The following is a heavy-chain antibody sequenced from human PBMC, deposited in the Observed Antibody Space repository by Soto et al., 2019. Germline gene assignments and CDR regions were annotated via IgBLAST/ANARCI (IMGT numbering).Heavy chain of an antibody. CDR3: AREGYCSGGSCYEPWYYYYGMDV. J-gene: IGHJ6*02. D-gene: IGHD2-15*01. CDR2: ISAYNGNT. V-gene: IGHV1-18*01. Sequence: ASVKVSCKASGYTFTSYGISWVRQAPGQGLEWMGWISAYNGNTNYAQKLQGRVTMTTDTSTSTAYMELRSLRSDDTAVYYCAREGYCSGGSCYEPWYYYYGMDVWGQGTTVTVSS. CDR1: GYTFTSYG.